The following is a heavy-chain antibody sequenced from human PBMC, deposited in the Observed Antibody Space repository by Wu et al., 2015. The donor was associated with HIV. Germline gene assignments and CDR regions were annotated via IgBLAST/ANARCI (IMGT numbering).Heavy chain of an antibody. CDR1: GYTFTSYY. V-gene: IGHV1-46*03. Sequence: QVQLVQSGAEVKTPGASVKVSCKASGYTFTSYYMHWVRQAPGQGLEWMGIINPSAGSTSFAQRFQDRVTMTRDTSTSTVYMELSSLRSEDTAVYYCARGKDYYGSGAGWFDPWGQGTLVTVSS. D-gene: IGHD3-10*01. CDR3: ARGKDYYGSGAGWFDP. CDR2: INPSAGST. J-gene: IGHJ5*02.